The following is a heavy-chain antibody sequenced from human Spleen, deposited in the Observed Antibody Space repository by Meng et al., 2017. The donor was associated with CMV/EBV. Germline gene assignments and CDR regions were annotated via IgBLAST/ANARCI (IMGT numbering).Heavy chain of an antibody. CDR3: ARDLGVAAARKAANWFDP. CDR1: TCKNNG. Sequence: TCKNNGITWVRRAPGQGLEWMGEIIPFLNIQNYAQKFQGRVTITADKSTNTAYMELSSLISEDTAIYYCARDLGVAAARKAANWFDPWGPGTLVTVSS. CDR2: IIPFLNIQ. D-gene: IGHD6-13*01. J-gene: IGHJ5*02. V-gene: IGHV1-69*10.